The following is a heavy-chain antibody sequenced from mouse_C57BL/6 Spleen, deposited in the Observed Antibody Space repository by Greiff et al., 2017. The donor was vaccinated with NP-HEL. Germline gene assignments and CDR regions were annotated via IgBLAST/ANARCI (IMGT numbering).Heavy chain of an antibody. CDR1: GYTFTSYW. CDR3: ARRGNGYDAEYYFDY. D-gene: IGHD2-2*01. Sequence: QVQLQQSGAELVKPGASVKLSCKASGYTFTSYWMQWVKQRPGQGLEWIGEIDPSDSYTNYNQKFKGKATLTVDTSSSTAYMQHSSLTSEDSAVYYCARRGNGYDAEYYFDYWGQGTTLTVSS. V-gene: IGHV1-50*01. CDR2: IDPSDSYT. J-gene: IGHJ2*01.